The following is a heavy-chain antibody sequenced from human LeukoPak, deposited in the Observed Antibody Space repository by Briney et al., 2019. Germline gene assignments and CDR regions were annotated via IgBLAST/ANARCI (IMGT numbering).Heavy chain of an antibody. Sequence: GGSLRLSCAASGFTFSTYYMSWVRQAPGKGLEWVSSISTSSSYIYYADSVKGRFTISRDNAKNSQYLQMNRLRVEDTAVYYCARVGLDRRGYSGYEAFDYWGQGTLVTVSS. CDR2: ISTSSSYI. D-gene: IGHD5-12*01. J-gene: IGHJ4*02. CDR1: GFTFSTYY. V-gene: IGHV3-21*01. CDR3: ARVGLDRRGYSGYEAFDY.